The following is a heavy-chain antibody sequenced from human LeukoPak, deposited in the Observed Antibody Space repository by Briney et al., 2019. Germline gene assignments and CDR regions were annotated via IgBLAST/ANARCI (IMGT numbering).Heavy chain of an antibody. D-gene: IGHD1-26*01. J-gene: IGHJ5*02. CDR2: FDPEDGET. CDR3: ATDGGSYYRNWFDP. Sequence: ASVKVSCKVSGYTLTELSMHWVRQAPGKGLEWMGGFDPEDGETIYAQKFQGRVTMTEDTSTDTAYMELSSLRPEDTAVYYCATDGGSYYRNWFDPWGQGTLVTVSS. V-gene: IGHV1-24*01. CDR1: GYTLTELS.